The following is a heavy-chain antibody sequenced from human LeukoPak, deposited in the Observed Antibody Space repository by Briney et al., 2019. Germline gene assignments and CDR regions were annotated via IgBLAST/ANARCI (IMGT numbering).Heavy chain of an antibody. CDR2: IYYSGSA. V-gene: IGHV4-61*01. CDR1: GASVSSGSYY. D-gene: IGHD6-6*01. CDR3: ARERSIDVGLSDY. J-gene: IGHJ4*02. Sequence: SETLSLTCTVSGASVSSGSYYWNWIRQPPGKGLEWIGYIYYSGSADYNPSLKSRVTISVGTSKNQFSLKLSSVTAADTAVYYCARERSIDVGLSDYWGQGTLVTVSS.